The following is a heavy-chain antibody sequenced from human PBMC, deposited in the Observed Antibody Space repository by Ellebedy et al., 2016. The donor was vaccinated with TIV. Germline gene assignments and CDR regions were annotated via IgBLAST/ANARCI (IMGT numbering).Heavy chain of an antibody. D-gene: IGHD3-10*01. CDR2: ISVDGRIT. J-gene: IGHJ4*02. Sequence: PGGSLRLACVASDFTFSSHGMHWVRQAPGKGMVYVMTISVDGRITYYGDSVKGRFTISRDNSKNTLFLQMGSLTAEDTAVYYCARGVKTSGNPAPLDYWGQGTLVIVSS. CDR1: DFTFSSHG. V-gene: IGHV3-64*02. CDR3: ARGVKTSGNPAPLDY.